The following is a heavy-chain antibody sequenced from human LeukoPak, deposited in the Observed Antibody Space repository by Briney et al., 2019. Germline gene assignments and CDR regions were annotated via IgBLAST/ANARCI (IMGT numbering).Heavy chain of an antibody. CDR2: MNPNSDNT. Sequence: ASVKVSCKASGYTFTSYDINWVRQATGQGLEWMGWMNPNSDNTGYAQKFQGRLTFTRDTSISTAYMELSSLRSEDTAVYYCARGRSPFCGGDCYLLRTWGQGTLVTVSS. CDR1: GYTFTSYD. D-gene: IGHD2-21*02. V-gene: IGHV1-8*03. J-gene: IGHJ5*02. CDR3: ARGRSPFCGGDCYLLRT.